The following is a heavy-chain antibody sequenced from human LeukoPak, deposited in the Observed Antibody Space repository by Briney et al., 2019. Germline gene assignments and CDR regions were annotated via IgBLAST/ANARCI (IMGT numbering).Heavy chain of an antibody. CDR1: GFTFSTYA. V-gene: IGHV3-23*01. D-gene: IGHD5-24*01. J-gene: IGHJ4*02. Sequence: GGSLRLSCAASGFTFSTYAVNWVRQAPGKGLEWVSAISSSGGTTYYADSVKGRFSISRDNSKNTVYLQMNSLRVEDTAVYYCAKDRNGCPTNFDSWGQGTLATVSA. CDR3: AKDRNGCPTNFDS. CDR2: ISSSGGTT.